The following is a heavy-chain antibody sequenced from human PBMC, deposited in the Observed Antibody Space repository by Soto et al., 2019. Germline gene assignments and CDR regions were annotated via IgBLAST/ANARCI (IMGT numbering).Heavy chain of an antibody. D-gene: IGHD6-13*01. CDR2: ISSSSSYI. V-gene: IGHV3-21*01. J-gene: IGHJ6*02. Sequence: EVQLVDSGGGLVKPGGSLRLSCAASGFIFTSYSMNWFRQAPGKGLERVSSISSSSSYIYYADSVKGRFTMSRDNAKNSLYLQMSSLRAEDTAVYYWARDSGSSSDYYCMDVWGQGTTVTVSS. CDR1: GFIFTSYS. CDR3: ARDSGSSSDYYCMDV.